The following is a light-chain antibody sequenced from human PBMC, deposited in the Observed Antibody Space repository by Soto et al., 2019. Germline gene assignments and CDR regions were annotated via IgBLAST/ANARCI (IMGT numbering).Light chain of an antibody. CDR1: QSVSSNY. CDR2: GAS. J-gene: IGKJ4*01. V-gene: IGKV3-20*01. CDR3: QRYGTSPLA. Sequence: EILLTQSPGTLSLPPGERATLSCRASQSVSSNYLAWYQQKPGQAPRLLIYGASSRATGIPDRFSGSGSGTDFTLTISRLEPEDFAVYYCQRYGTSPLAFGGGTKVEIK.